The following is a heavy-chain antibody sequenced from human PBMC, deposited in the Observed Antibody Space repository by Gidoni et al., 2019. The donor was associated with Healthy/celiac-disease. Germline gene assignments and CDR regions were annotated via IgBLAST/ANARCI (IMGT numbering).Heavy chain of an antibody. CDR2: ISSSRSYI. CDR1: GFTFSSYS. CDR3: ARVGVSYSSSFVFDY. Sequence: EVQLVESGGGLVKPGGSLRLSCAASGFTFSSYSMNWVRQAPGKGLEWVSSISSSRSYIYYADSVKGRFTISRDNAKNSLYLQMNSLRAEDTAVYYCARVGVSYSSSFVFDYWGQGTLVTVSS. V-gene: IGHV3-21*01. J-gene: IGHJ4*02. D-gene: IGHD6-6*01.